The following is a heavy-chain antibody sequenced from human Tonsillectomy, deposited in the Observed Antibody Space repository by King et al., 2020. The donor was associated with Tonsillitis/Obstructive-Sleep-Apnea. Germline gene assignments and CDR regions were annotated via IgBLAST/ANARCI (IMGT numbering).Heavy chain of an antibody. CDR1: GFTFRSYG. V-gene: IGHV3-30*18. CDR2: ISYDGSNK. J-gene: IGHJ6*03. CDR3: AKEQYYYDSSGSTDYMDV. Sequence: VQLVESGGGVVQPGRSLRLSCEASGFTFRSYGMHWVRQAPGKGLEWGAVISYDGSNKYYADSVKGRFTISRDNSKNTLYLQMNSLRAEDTAVYYCAKEQYYYDSSGSTDYMDVWGKGPRSPSP. D-gene: IGHD3-22*01.